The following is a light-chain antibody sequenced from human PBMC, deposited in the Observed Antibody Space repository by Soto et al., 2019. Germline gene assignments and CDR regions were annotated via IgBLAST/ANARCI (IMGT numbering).Light chain of an antibody. Sequence: VLTQSPATLSLSPGERATLSCRASQSISSSLAWYQQNSGQAPRLLIYDASNRATGIPARFSGSGSGTDFTLTISSPEPEDFAVYYCLQRSNWPLTFGGGTKVEIK. V-gene: IGKV3-11*01. J-gene: IGKJ4*01. CDR1: QSISSS. CDR3: LQRSNWPLT. CDR2: DAS.